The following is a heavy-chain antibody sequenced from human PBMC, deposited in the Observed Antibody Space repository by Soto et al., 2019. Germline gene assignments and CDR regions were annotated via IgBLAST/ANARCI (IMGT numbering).Heavy chain of an antibody. J-gene: IGHJ3*01. CDR2: IRSSSGPI. D-gene: IGHD3-10*01. V-gene: IGHV3-48*02. CDR1: GFALSSHG. Sequence: GGSLRLSCAAAGFALSSHGMTWVRQAPGKGLEWVSYIRSSSGPIYYADSVKGRFTISRDDASSSLFLQMSSLRHEDSAVYYCARLRSGSFYLDAYDLWGQGTVVTVS. CDR3: ARLRSGSFYLDAYDL.